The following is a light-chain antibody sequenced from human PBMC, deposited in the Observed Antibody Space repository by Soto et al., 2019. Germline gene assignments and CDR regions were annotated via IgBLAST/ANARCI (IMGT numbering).Light chain of an antibody. CDR1: QDISHC. V-gene: IGKV1-12*01. CDR3: QQGQTFPLT. Sequence: DIQMTQSPPSVSASVGDRVTNTCRASQDISHCLAWHQQKPGEAPKLLIYSATTLHSGVPSRFSGSGSGTDFTLTISSLQPEDFATYYCQQGQTFPLTFGGGTKVEIK. J-gene: IGKJ4*01. CDR2: SAT.